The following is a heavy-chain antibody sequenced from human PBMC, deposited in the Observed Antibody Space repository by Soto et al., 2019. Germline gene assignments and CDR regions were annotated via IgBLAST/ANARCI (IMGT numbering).Heavy chain of an antibody. CDR1: GGTFSSYA. J-gene: IGHJ4*02. V-gene: IGHV1-69*13. D-gene: IGHD3-10*01. Sequence: GASVKVSCKASGGTFSSYAISWVRQAPGQGLEWMGGIIPIFGTANYAQKFQGRVTITADESTSTAYMELSSLRSEDTAVYYCATTISLVRRVITWPIDYWGQGTLVTVSS. CDR3: ATTISLVRRVITWPIDY. CDR2: IIPIFGTA.